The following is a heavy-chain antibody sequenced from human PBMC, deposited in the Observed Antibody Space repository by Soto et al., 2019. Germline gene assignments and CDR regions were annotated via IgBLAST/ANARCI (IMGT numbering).Heavy chain of an antibody. CDR1: GFTFSTYE. CDR2: ISNSGRTI. D-gene: IGHD2-21*02. CDR3: ASPLVTAPHDAFDI. V-gene: IGHV3-48*03. J-gene: IGHJ3*02. Sequence: EVQLVESGGGLVQPGGSLILSCVASGFTFSTYEMQWVRQAPGKGLEWVSYISNSGRTIYYADSVKGRFTISRDNAKDALFLQMDSLRAEDTAVYYCASPLVTAPHDAFDIWGQGTMVTVSS.